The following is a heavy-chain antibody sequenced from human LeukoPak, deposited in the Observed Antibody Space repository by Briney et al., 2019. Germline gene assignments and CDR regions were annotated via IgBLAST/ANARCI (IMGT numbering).Heavy chain of an antibody. Sequence: GGSLRLSCAGSGFAFSRYSMNWFRQAPGKGLERASSISSSSRHIFYADSVKGRFTISRDNAKNSLYLQMNSLRAGDTAVYYCARDAQWLVPEGYYYYMDVWGKGITVTVAS. J-gene: IGHJ6*03. CDR3: ARDAQWLVPEGYYYYMDV. V-gene: IGHV3-21*06. CDR1: GFAFSRYS. CDR2: ISSSSRHI. D-gene: IGHD6-19*01.